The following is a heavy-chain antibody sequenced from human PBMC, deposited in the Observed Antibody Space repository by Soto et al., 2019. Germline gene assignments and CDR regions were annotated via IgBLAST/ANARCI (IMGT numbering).Heavy chain of an antibody. V-gene: IGHV1-3*01. Sequence: ASVKVSCKTSGYSFTSHAIHWVRQAPGQSLEWLGWINPVSLGTKYAQKFQGRVTITRDTSATTAYMELSSLRSEDTAVYYCGQDAGYGSGCSYLDYWGQGALVTVSS. D-gene: IGHD6-19*01. CDR1: GYSFTSHA. CDR2: INPVSLGT. J-gene: IGHJ4*02. CDR3: GQDAGYGSGCSYLDY.